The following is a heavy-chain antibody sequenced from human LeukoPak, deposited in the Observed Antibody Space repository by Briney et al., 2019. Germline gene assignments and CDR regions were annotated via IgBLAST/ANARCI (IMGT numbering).Heavy chain of an antibody. V-gene: IGHV4-39*07. J-gene: IGHJ3*02. CDR2: IYYSGSS. CDR1: GGSISSSSSY. Sequence: SETLSLTCSVSGGSISSSSSYWGWIRQPPGKGLEWIGSIYYSGSSFDNPALKSRVTISVDTSKNQFSLKLSSVTAADTAVYYCARVADDAFDIWGQGTMVTVSS. CDR3: ARVADDAFDI.